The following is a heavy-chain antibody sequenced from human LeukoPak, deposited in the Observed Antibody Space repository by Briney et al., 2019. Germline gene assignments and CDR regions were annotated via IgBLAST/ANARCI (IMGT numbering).Heavy chain of an antibody. CDR1: GFTVSSNY. J-gene: IGHJ6*03. Sequence: GGSLRLSCAASGFTVSSNYMSWVRQAPGKGLEWVSVNSGSGGSTYYADSVKGRFTISRDNSKNTLYLQMNSLRADDTAVYYCAKGSGSSILDYYYYIDVWGKGTTVTVSS. CDR3: AKGSGSSILDYYYYIDV. D-gene: IGHD3-3*01. V-gene: IGHV3-23*01. CDR2: NSGSGGST.